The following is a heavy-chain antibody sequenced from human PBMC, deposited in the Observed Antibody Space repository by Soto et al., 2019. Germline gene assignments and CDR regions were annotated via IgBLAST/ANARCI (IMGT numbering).Heavy chain of an antibody. CDR1: GFTFSSYA. Sequence: VQLVESGGGVVQPGRSLRLSCAASGFTFSSYAMHWVRQAPGKGLEWVAVISYDGSNKYYADSVKGRFTISRDNSKNTLYLQMNSLRAEDTAVYYCARGYSSSWYVWGQGTTVTVSS. CDR3: ARGYSSSWYV. J-gene: IGHJ6*02. CDR2: ISYDGSNK. V-gene: IGHV3-30-3*01. D-gene: IGHD6-13*01.